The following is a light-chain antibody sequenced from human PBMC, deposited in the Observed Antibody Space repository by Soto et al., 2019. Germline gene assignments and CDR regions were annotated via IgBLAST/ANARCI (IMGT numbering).Light chain of an antibody. J-gene: IGLJ2*01. Sequence: QSVLTQPASVSGSPGRSITISCTVTSSDVGSYNLVSWYQHHPGKAPKFIIYEDNKRPSGVSNRFSGSKSGNTASLTISGLQAEDEADYYFCAFVRSNALLFGGGTQLTVL. CDR3: CAFVRSNALL. CDR2: EDN. V-gene: IGLV2-23*01. CDR1: SSDVGSYNL.